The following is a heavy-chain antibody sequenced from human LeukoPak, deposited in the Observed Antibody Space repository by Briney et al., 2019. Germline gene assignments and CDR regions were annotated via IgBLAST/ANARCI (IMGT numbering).Heavy chain of an antibody. CDR3: ARRTPRLRHVDY. Sequence: SETLSLTCTVSGGSISNYYWNWIRQPPGKGLEWIGYIYYSGSTNYNPSLKSRVTISVDTSKNQFSLKLSSVTAADTAVYYCARRTPRLRHVDYWGQGTLVTVSS. V-gene: IGHV4-59*08. CDR1: GGSISNYY. J-gene: IGHJ4*02. D-gene: IGHD4-17*01. CDR2: IYYSGST.